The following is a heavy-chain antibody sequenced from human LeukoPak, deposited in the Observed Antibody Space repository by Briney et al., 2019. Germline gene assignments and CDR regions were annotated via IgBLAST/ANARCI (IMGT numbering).Heavy chain of an antibody. V-gene: IGHV3-23*01. CDR1: GFPFSSPA. D-gene: IGHD6-13*01. J-gene: IGHJ4*02. CDR3: AKKIAAAPTTYSDF. Sequence: GSLEPSFAAPGFPFSSPALTWGRPAPGKGLEWVPVMSSSGGTTNYADSVRGRFTISRDNSKNTLYLQMNSLRAEDTAVYYCAKKIAAAPTTYSDFWGQGTLVTVSS. CDR2: MSSSGGTT.